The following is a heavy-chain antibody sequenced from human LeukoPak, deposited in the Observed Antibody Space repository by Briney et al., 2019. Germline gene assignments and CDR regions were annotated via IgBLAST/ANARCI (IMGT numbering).Heavy chain of an antibody. CDR2: IISSSSTI. CDR3: ARDFGTYSGSSPDAFDI. J-gene: IGHJ3*02. Sequence: PGGSLRLSCAASGFTFSSYSMNWVRQAPGKGLEWVSYIISSSSTIYYADSVKGRFTIPRDNAKNSLYLQMNSLRAEDTAVYYCARDFGTYSGSSPDAFDIWGQGTMVTVSS. CDR1: GFTFSSYS. D-gene: IGHD1-26*01. V-gene: IGHV3-48*01.